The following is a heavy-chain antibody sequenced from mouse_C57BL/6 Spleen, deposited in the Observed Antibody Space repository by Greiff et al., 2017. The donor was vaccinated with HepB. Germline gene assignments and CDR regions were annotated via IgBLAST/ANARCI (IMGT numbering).Heavy chain of an antibody. CDR3: AGMVYYYAMDY. CDR1: GFTFTGYY. CDR2: IRHKANGYKT. V-gene: IGHV7-3*01. Sequence: EVMLVESGGGLVQPGGSLRLSCAASGFTFTGYYMSWVRQPPGKALEWLGFIRHKANGYKTEYSVSVKGRFTISRDNSKSILYLQMNALRAEDSATYYGAGMVYYYAMDYWGQGTSVTVSS. D-gene: IGHD2-3*01. J-gene: IGHJ4*01.